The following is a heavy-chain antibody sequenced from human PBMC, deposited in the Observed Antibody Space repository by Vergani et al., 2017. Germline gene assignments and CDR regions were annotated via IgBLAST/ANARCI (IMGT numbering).Heavy chain of an antibody. CDR2: ISGGDDTS. Sequence: EVQMLESGGGLVQPGGSRRLSCVASGFTFSNYHMNWFRQAPGKGLEWVSTISGGDDTSAYAESVKDRFTISRDNSKNTLYLQMNSLRAEDTAVYYCGKLTHGTLLMGGPIWGHWGQGTLVTVSS. D-gene: IGHD1/OR15-1a*01. CDR1: GFTFSNYH. V-gene: IGHV3-23*01. CDR3: GKLTHGTLLMGGPIWGH. J-gene: IGHJ4*02.